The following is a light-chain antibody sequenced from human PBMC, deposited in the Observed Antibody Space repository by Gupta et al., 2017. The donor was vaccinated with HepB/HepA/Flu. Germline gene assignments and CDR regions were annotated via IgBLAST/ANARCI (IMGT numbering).Light chain of an antibody. J-gene: IGKJ1*01. V-gene: IGKV3-20*01. CDR3: QQEGNSPWT. CDR2: GAS. CDR1: QSVSSSY. Sequence: EIVLTQSPGTLSLSPGERATLSCRASQSVSSSYLAWYQQKPGQAPRLLIFGASSRATGIPDRFSGSGSGTDFTLTISRLEPEDFAVYYCQQEGNSPWTFGQGTMVEIK.